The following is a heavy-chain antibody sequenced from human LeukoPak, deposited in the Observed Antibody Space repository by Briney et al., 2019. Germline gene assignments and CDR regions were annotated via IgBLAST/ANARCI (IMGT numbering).Heavy chain of an antibody. CDR2: IYYSGST. Sequence: PSETLSLTCTVSGGSISSYYWSWIRQPPGKGLEWIGYIYYSGSTNYNPSLKSRVTISVDTSKNQFSLKLSSVTAADTAVYYCARPRAAAAAIDYWGQGTLVTVSS. J-gene: IGHJ4*02. V-gene: IGHV4-59*12. CDR3: ARPRAAAAAIDY. CDR1: GGSISSYY. D-gene: IGHD6-13*01.